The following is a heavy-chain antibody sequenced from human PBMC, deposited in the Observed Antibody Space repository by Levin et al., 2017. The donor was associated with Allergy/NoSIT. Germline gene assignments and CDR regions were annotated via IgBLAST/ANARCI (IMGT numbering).Heavy chain of an antibody. CDR1: GFTFSGSA. CDR3: TRSPVSVAAGRGRGDDFDY. Sequence: GESLKISCAASGFTFSGSAMHWVRQASGKGLEWVGRIRSKANSYATAYAASVKGRFTISRDDSKNTAYLQMNSLKTEDTAVYYCTRSPVSVAAGRGRGDDFDYWGQGTLVTVSS. J-gene: IGHJ4*02. D-gene: IGHD6-13*01. V-gene: IGHV3-73*01. CDR2: IRSKANSYAT.